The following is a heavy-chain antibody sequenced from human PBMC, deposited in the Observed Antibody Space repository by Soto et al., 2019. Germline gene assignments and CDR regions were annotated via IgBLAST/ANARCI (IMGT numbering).Heavy chain of an antibody. D-gene: IGHD3-3*01. CDR3: ARETLTFGSALDV. J-gene: IGHJ6*02. Sequence: GGSLRLSCAASGFRFDGYNMQWVRDAPGKGLEWVSLITWNGANSYYADSVKGRFTISRDGTTKSLSLQMTSLKREDTGLYFCARETLTFGSALDVWGQGTTVTVSS. V-gene: IGHV3-43*01. CDR2: ITWNGANS. CDR1: GFRFDGYN.